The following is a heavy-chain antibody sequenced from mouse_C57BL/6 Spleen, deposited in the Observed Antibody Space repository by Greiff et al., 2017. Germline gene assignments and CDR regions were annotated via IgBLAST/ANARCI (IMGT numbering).Heavy chain of an antibody. Sequence: VQLQQSGPELVKPGASVKISCKASGYSFTDYNMNWVKQSTGKGLEWIGVINPNSGTTSSNQKFKGKATLTVDQSSSTASMQLNSLTSEDSAVYYCTWDYDGAMDYWGQGTSVTVSS. D-gene: IGHD2-4*01. V-gene: IGHV1-39*01. CDR1: GYSFTDYN. CDR2: INPNSGTT. CDR3: TWDYDGAMDY. J-gene: IGHJ4*01.